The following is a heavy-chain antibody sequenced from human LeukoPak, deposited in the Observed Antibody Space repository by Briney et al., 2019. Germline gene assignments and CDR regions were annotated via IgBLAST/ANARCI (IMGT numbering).Heavy chain of an antibody. J-gene: IGHJ6*03. CDR1: GFTFSSNY. V-gene: IGHV3-53*01. D-gene: IGHD6-13*01. Sequence: GGSLRLSCAASGFTFSSNYMSWVRQAPGKGLEWVSVIYSGGSTYYADSVKGRFTISRDNSKNTLYLQMNSLRAEDTAVYYCARARHSSSWYYYYYYMDVWGKGTTVTISS. CDR3: ARARHSSSWYYYYYYMDV. CDR2: IYSGGST.